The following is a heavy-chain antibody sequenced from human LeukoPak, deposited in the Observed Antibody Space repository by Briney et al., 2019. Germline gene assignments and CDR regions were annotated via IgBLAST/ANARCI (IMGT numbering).Heavy chain of an antibody. Sequence: GASVKVSCRTSGYDFSTYGITWVRQAPGQGLEWMGWITPNSGDTNYAQKFQGRVTMTRDTSITTAYMELSRLTSDDTAVYYCARGTPPRGKQPDYWGQGTLVTVSS. CDR1: GYDFSTYG. V-gene: IGHV1-2*02. CDR2: ITPNSGDT. CDR3: ARGTPPRGKQPDY. J-gene: IGHJ4*02. D-gene: IGHD1/OR15-1a*01.